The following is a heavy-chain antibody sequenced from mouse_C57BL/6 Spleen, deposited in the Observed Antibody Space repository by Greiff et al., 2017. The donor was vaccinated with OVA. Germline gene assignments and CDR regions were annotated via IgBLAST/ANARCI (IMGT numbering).Heavy chain of an antibody. D-gene: IGHD2-2*01. CDR3: TAGGYDEHYFDY. Sequence: EVQVVESGGGLVQPGGSMKLSCVASGFTFSNYWMNWVRQSPEKGLEWVAQIRLKSDNYATHYAESVKGRFTISRDDSKSSVYLQMNNLRAEDTGIYYCTAGGYDEHYFDYWGQGTTLTVSS. CDR1: GFTFSNYW. V-gene: IGHV6-3*01. J-gene: IGHJ2*01. CDR2: IRLKSDNYAT.